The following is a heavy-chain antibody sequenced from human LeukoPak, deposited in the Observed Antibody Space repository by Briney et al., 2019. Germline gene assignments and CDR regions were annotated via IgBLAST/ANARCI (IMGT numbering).Heavy chain of an antibody. CDR1: GYTFTSYD. CDR2: INPNSGGT. J-gene: IGHJ6*02. Sequence: GASVKVSCKASGYTFTSYDINWVRQATGQGLEWMGWINPNSGGTNYAQKFQGWVTMTRDTSISTAYMELSRLRSDDTAVYYCARDLAAAGLRYRPSGMDVWGQGTTVTVSS. V-gene: IGHV1-2*04. D-gene: IGHD6-13*01. CDR3: ARDLAAAGLRYRPSGMDV.